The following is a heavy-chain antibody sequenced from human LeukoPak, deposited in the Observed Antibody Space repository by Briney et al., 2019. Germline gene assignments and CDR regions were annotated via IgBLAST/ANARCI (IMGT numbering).Heavy chain of an antibody. CDR2: ISSSSSTI. D-gene: IGHD6-13*01. CDR3: ARYPSVAATGWGRWFDH. Sequence: GGSLRLSCAASGFTFSSFNMTWVRHTPGKGLEWISYISSSSSTIYYADSVKGRFTISRDNAKSSLYLQMNSLRDEDTAVYYCARYPSVAATGWGRWFDHWGQGTPVTVSS. CDR1: GFTFSSFN. J-gene: IGHJ5*02. V-gene: IGHV3-48*02.